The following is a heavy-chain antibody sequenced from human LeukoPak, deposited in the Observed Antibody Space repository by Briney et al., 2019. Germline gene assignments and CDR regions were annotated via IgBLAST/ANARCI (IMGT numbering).Heavy chain of an antibody. V-gene: IGHV3-30*07. CDR1: GLTFSSYA. Sequence: PGRSLRLSCAASGLTFSSYAMHWVRQAPGKGLEWVAVISYDGSNKYYADSVKGRFTISRDNSKNTLYLQMNSLRAEDTAVYYCARDRYYAWAYYGMDVWGQGTTVTVSS. D-gene: IGHD2-2*01. CDR3: ARDRYYAWAYYGMDV. CDR2: ISYDGSNK. J-gene: IGHJ6*02.